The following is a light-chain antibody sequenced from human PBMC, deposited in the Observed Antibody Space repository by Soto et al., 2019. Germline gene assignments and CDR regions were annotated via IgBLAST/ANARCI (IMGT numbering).Light chain of an antibody. CDR3: QQYGSSVT. Sequence: IVLTQSPGTLSLSPWERSTLSCRASQSVSGSYLAWYQQKPGQAPRLLIYGVSTRATGIPDRFSGSGSGTDFTLTISRLEPEDFAVYYCQQYGSSVTFGQGTRLEIK. J-gene: IGKJ5*01. V-gene: IGKV3-20*01. CDR1: QSVSGSY. CDR2: GVS.